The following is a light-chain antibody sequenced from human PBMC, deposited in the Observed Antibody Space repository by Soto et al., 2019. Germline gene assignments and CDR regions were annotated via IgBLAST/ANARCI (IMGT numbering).Light chain of an antibody. V-gene: IGKV3-20*01. CDR2: GAS. J-gene: IGKJ1*01. CDR3: QQYGSSPQT. CDR1: QSVRSSY. Sequence: ETVLTQSPGTLSLSPGERATLSCRASQSVRSSYLAWYQQKPGQAPRLLIYGASSRATGIPDRFSGSGSGTDFTLTISRLEPEDFAVYYCQQYGSSPQTFGQGTKV.